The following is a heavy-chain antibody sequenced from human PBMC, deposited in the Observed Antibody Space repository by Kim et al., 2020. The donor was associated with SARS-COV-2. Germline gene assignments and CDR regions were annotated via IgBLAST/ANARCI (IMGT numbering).Heavy chain of an antibody. V-gene: IGHV3-15*01. CDR1: GFSFNKAW. CDR2: IKSETDGGTR. CDR3: ATARVARGAHSYYYG. J-gene: IGHJ6*01. Sequence: GGSLRLSCAASGFSFNKAWMNWVRKAPGKGLEWVGLIKSETDGGTRDYAAPVKGRFTISSDDSQNTLFLTMNSLKTEDTAVYYCATARVARGAHSYYYG.